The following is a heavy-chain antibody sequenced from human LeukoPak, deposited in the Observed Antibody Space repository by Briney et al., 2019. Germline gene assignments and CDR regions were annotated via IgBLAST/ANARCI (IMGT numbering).Heavy chain of an antibody. J-gene: IGHJ5*01. Sequence: GGSLRLSCAASGFNFASRCMHWVRQVPGKGLVWVSRISSDGSDTTYADSVKGRFTISRDNVKKIVYLQMRSLRVEDTAVYYCARHFDGKGSFDFWGQGTLVTVSS. CDR3: ARHFDGKGSFDF. D-gene: IGHD4-23*01. CDR2: ISSDGSDT. CDR1: GFNFASRC. V-gene: IGHV3-74*01.